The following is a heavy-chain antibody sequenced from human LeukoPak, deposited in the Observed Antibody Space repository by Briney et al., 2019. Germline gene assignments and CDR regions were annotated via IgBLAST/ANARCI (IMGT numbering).Heavy chain of an antibody. CDR2: ISYDGSNK. CDR3: TRVQFQWFDP. D-gene: IGHD6-19*01. CDR1: GFTFSSHA. Sequence: GGSLRLSCAASGFTFSSHAMHWVRQAPGKGLEWVAVISYDGSNKYYADSVKGRFTISRDNSKNTLYLQMNSLRVEDMAVYYCTRVQFQWFDPWGQGTLVTVSS. J-gene: IGHJ5*02. V-gene: IGHV3-30*04.